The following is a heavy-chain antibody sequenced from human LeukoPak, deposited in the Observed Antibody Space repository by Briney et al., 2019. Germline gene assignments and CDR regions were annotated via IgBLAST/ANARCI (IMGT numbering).Heavy chain of an antibody. V-gene: IGHV3-48*02. Sequence: GGSLRLSCAASVVTFSSYSMNWVRQAPGKGLEWVSYISSSSSTIYYADSVKGRFTISRDNAKNSLYLQMNSLRDEDTAVYYCARGRVYCSGTSCYEDYWGQGTLVTVSS. CDR1: VVTFSSYS. CDR3: ARGRVYCSGTSCYEDY. D-gene: IGHD2-2*01. CDR2: ISSSSSTI. J-gene: IGHJ4*02.